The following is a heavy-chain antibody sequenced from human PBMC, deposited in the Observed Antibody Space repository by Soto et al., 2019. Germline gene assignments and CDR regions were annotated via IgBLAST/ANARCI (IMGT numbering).Heavy chain of an antibody. CDR2: MYYSGST. V-gene: IGHV4-59*01. D-gene: IGHD3-3*01. J-gene: IGHJ6*02. Sequence: SETLSLTCTVSGGSINSYYWSWIRQPPGKGLEWIGFMYYSGSTNYNPSLKSRVSISVDTSKKQFSLKLTSMTAADTAVYYCARVKTYYETTDFYHYGMDVWGQGTTVTVSS. CDR1: GGSINSYY. CDR3: ARVKTYYETTDFYHYGMDV.